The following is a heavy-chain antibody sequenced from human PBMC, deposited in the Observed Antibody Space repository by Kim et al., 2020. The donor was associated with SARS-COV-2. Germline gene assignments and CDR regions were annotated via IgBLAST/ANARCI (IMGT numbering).Heavy chain of an antibody. CDR2: IIPNVGIP. V-gene: IGHV1-69*04. J-gene: IGHJ4*02. D-gene: IGHD3-10*01. Sequence: SVKVSCKASGDTFSRFGFNWVRQAPGQGLEWLGRIIPNVGIPIYAQEVQGRVTITADKSTSTVYMDLSSLRSQDTAMYYCARDPGVSYGYNLDSWGQGT. CDR3: ARDPGVSYGYNLDS. CDR1: GDTFSRFG.